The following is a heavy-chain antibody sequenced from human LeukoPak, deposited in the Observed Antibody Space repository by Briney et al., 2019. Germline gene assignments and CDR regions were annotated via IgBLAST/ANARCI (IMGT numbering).Heavy chain of an antibody. Sequence: PSETLSLTCTVSGGSISSSSYYWGWIRQPPGTGLEWIGSIYYSGSTYYNPSLKSRVTISVDTSKNQFSLKLSSVTAADTAVYYCARYCTNGVCALDAFDIWGQGTMVTVSS. CDR3: ARYCTNGVCALDAFDI. CDR1: GGSISSSSYY. V-gene: IGHV4-39*07. J-gene: IGHJ3*02. D-gene: IGHD2-8*01. CDR2: IYYSGST.